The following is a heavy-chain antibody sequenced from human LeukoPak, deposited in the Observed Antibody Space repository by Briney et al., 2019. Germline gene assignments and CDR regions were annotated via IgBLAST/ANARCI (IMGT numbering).Heavy chain of an antibody. CDR1: GGSIGNFY. V-gene: IGHV4-4*07. J-gene: IGHJ4*02. Sequence: SETLSLTCTVSGGSIGNFYWSWIRQPAGKTLDWIGRIYSSGSTNYNPSLKSRVTMSLDTSKNQFSLKLSSVTAADTAVYFCARETTGAGTARPFDYWGQGTLVTVSS. CDR3: ARETTGAGTARPFDY. D-gene: IGHD6-13*01. CDR2: IYSSGST.